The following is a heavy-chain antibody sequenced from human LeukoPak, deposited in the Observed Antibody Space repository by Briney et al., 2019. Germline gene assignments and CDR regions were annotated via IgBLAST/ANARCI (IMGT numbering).Heavy chain of an antibody. J-gene: IGHJ4*02. V-gene: IGHV4-30-2*01. CDR3: ARELTYYYDSSGYYLGY. Sequence: SETLSLTCTVSGGSINSGGYYWTWIRQPPGEGLEWIAYFSHSGSTFYNPSPKSRVTISLDTSKNQFSLNLRSVTAADTAVYYCARELTYYYDSSGYYLGYWGQGTLVTVSS. CDR2: FSHSGST. D-gene: IGHD3-22*01. CDR1: GGSINSGGYY.